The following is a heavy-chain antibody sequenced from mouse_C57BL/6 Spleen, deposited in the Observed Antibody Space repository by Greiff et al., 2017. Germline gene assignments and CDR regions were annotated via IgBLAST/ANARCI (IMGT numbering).Heavy chain of an antibody. V-gene: IGHV5-9*01. CDR3: ARHSNPYYYAMDY. CDR2: ISGGGGNN. Sequence: EVHLVESGGGLVKPGGSLKLSCAASGFTFSSYTMSWVRQTPEKRLEWVATISGGGGNNYYPDSVKGRFTISRDNAKNTLYLQMSSLRSEDTALYYCARHSNPYYYAMDYWGQGTSVTVSS. CDR1: GFTFSSYT. J-gene: IGHJ4*01.